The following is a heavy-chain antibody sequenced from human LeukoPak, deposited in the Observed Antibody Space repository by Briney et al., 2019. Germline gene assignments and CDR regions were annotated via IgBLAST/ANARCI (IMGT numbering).Heavy chain of an antibody. Sequence: SETLSLTCAVYGGSFSGYYWSWIRQPPGKGLEWIGEINHSGSTNYNPSLKSRVTISVDTSKNQFSLKLSSVTAADTAVYYCARTLYYYDSRGYPSPYNWFDPWGQGTLVTVSS. CDR3: ARTLYYYDSRGYPSPYNWFDP. CDR1: GGSFSGYY. D-gene: IGHD3-22*01. J-gene: IGHJ5*02. V-gene: IGHV4-34*01. CDR2: INHSGST.